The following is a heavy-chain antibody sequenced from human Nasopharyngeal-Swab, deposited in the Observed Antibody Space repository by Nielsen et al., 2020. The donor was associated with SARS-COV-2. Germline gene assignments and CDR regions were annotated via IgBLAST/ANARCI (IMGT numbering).Heavy chain of an antibody. CDR2: IYPKDGGT. D-gene: IGHD1-7*01. CDR3: ARETWHYCN. Sequence: ASVKVSCTASGYSFTDYHVHWVRQEPGKGLEWMGWIYPKDGGTVFDQKFQGRVTMNTDTAITTVYMERSSLTSDDTAVYYCARETWHYCNWCQGPLVTVSS. J-gene: IGHJ4*02. V-gene: IGHV1-2*02. CDR1: GYSFTDYH.